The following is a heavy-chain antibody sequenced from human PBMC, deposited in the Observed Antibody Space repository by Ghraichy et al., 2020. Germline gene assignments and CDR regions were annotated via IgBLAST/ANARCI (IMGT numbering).Heavy chain of an antibody. CDR2: ISSSSSSTI. J-gene: IGHJ4*02. D-gene: IGHD3-22*01. CDR1: GFTFSSYS. Sequence: GGSLRLSCAASGFTFSSYSMNWVRQAPGKGLEWVSYISSSSSSTIYYADSVKGRFTISRDNAKNSLYLQMNSLRDEDTAVYYCARDLPSSGYYDYWGQGTLVTVSS. V-gene: IGHV3-48*02. CDR3: ARDLPSSGYYDY.